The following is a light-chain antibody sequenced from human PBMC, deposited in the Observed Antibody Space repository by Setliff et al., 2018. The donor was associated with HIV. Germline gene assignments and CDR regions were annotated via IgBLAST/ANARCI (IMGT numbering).Light chain of an antibody. CDR1: VSNIGSNT. J-gene: IGLJ1*01. CDR3: AAWDDSLNGRYV. V-gene: IGLV1-44*01. CDR2: TNN. Sequence: QSVLTQPPSASGTPGQRVTISCSGSVSNIGSNTVNWYQQLPGTAPKLLIYTNNQQPSGVPDRFSGSKSGTSASLAISGLQSEDEADYYCAAWDDSLNGRYVFGTGTKVTVL.